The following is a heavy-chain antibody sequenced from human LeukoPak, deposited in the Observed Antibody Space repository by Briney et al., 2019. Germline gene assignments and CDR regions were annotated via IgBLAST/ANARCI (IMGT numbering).Heavy chain of an antibody. CDR3: GRQGLLWIAGVFWFEP. CDR2: IYTSGSN. J-gene: IGHJ5*02. D-gene: IGHD3-10*01. V-gene: IGHV4-4*07. Sequence: SETLSLTCTVSGRSISSYYWSWIRQPAGKGLEWIGRIYTSGSNNYNPSLKSRVTISVETPKNQFSLTLGSVTAAEQAVFYRGRQGLLWIAGVFWFEPWGQGTLVTASS. CDR1: GRSISSYY.